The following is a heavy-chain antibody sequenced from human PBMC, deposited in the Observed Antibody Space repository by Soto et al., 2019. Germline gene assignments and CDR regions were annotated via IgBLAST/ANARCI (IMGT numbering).Heavy chain of an antibody. CDR3: ARQGGGWTNYYYYGMDV. J-gene: IGHJ6*02. D-gene: IGHD6-19*01. CDR2: IHYSGST. Sequence: SETLSLTCTVSGGSLSSCYYYWSWIRHPPGKGLEWIGYIHYSGSTNYNPSLKSRVIISVDTSKNHFSLKLSSVTAADTAMYYCARQGGGWTNYYYYGMDVWGQGTTVTVSS. CDR1: GGSLSSCYYY. V-gene: IGHV4-61*03.